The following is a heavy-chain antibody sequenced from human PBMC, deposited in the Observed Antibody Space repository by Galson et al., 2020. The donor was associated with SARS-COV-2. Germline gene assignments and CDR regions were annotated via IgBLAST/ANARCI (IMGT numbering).Heavy chain of an antibody. V-gene: IGHV3-21*01. D-gene: IGHD3-16*01. CDR1: GFPFSSYS. Sequence: GGSLRLSCAASGFPFSSYSMIWVRQAPGKGLEWVSSISSGSRYIYSADSVRGRFSMSRDNPKNSLYLQMNSLRVEDTAVYYCARLGGMATTPNTYYYYGMDVWGQGTTVTVSS. CDR3: ARLGGMATTPNTYYYYGMDV. J-gene: IGHJ6*02. CDR2: ISSGSRYI.